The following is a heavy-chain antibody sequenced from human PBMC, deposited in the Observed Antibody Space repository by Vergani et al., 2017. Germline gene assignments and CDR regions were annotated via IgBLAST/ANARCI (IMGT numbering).Heavy chain of an antibody. D-gene: IGHD3-9*01. CDR2: INHSGST. CDR1: GGSFSGYY. V-gene: IGHV4-34*01. CDR3: ARRGAIRVDP. J-gene: IGHJ5*02. Sequence: QVQLQQWGAGLLKPSETLSLTCAVYGGSFSGYYWSWIRQPPGNGLEWIGEINHSGSTNYNPSLKSRVTISVDTSKNQFSLKLSSVTAADTAVYYCARRGAIRVDPWGQGTLVTVSS.